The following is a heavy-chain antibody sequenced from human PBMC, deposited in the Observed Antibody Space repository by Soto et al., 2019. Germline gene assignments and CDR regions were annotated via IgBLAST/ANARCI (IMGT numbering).Heavy chain of an antibody. CDR3: ARDEGGYDILTGYYKAHHFDY. D-gene: IGHD3-9*01. CDR2: ISPHNFNT. Sequence: EASVKVSCKASGYTFTHFYITWVRQAPGQGLEWMGAISPHNFNTNCAQKFRGRVTLTTEKSTNTAYMDLRSLTSDDTAVYYCARDEGGYDILTGYYKAHHFDYWGQGVPVTVPS. CDR1: GYTFTHFY. V-gene: IGHV1-18*01. J-gene: IGHJ4*02.